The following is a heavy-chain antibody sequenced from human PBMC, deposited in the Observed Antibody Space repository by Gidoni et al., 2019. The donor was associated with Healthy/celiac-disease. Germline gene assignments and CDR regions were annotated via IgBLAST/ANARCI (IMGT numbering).Heavy chain of an antibody. Sequence: EVQLVQSGAEMKKPGASLRISCKGSGYSFTSYWISWVRQMPGKGLEWMGRIDPSDSYTNYSPSFQGHVTISADKSISTAYLQWSSLKASDTAMYYCARLYRTYEGGYYYYYMDVWGKGTTVTVSS. CDR2: IDPSDSYT. D-gene: IGHD3-3*01. CDR3: ARLYRTYEGGYYYYYMDV. V-gene: IGHV5-10-1*03. J-gene: IGHJ6*03. CDR1: GYSFTSYW.